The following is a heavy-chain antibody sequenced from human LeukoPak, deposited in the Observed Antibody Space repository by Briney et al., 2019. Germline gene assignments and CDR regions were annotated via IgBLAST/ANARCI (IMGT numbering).Heavy chain of an antibody. CDR3: AKSPGVVTRAIGDY. J-gene: IGHJ4*02. Sequence: GGSLRLSCAASGFTFSSYAMSWVRQAPGKGLEWVSAISGSGGSTYYADSVKGRFTISRDNSKNTLYLQMNSLRAEDTAVYYCAKSPGVVTRAIGDYWGQGTLVTVSS. D-gene: IGHD2-2*02. CDR2: ISGSGGST. V-gene: IGHV3-23*01. CDR1: GFTFSSYA.